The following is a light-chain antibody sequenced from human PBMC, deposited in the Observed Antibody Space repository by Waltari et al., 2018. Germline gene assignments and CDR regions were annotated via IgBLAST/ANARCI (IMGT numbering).Light chain of an antibody. J-gene: IGLJ1*01. CDR2: GVN. CDR1: SSDIGGYNS. V-gene: IGLV2-14*03. Sequence: QSALTQPTSVSGSPGQSITISCTGTSSDIGGYNSVSWYQQHPGKAPKLLIYGVNNRRSGVSNRFPGSKSGNTASLTISGLQAEDEADYHCASYTSSFTYVFGTGTEVTVL. CDR3: ASYTSSFTYV.